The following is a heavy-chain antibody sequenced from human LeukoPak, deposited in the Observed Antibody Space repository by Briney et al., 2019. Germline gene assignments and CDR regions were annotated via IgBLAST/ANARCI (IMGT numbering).Heavy chain of an antibody. CDR1: GYTFSSHA. J-gene: IGHJ6*03. CDR3: AREMRDYYSYYVDV. CDR2: INVGNGIT. V-gene: IGHV1-3*03. Sequence: ASVKVSCKASGYTFSSHAIHWVRQAPGQRLEWMGWINVGNGITKYSQKFQGRVTITRETSASTTYMELSSLRSEDMAVYYCAREMRDYYSYYVDVWGKGTTVTVSS.